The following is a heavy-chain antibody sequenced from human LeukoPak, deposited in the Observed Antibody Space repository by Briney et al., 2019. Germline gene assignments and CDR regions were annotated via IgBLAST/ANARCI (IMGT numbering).Heavy chain of an antibody. J-gene: IGHJ4*02. CDR2: MSGSGGST. CDR1: GFTFSMYA. CDR3: AKGVVVVPAAIDY. Sequence: GGSMRLSSAASGFTFSMYAMRWDRQAPGKGLEWVSAMSGSGGSTYYADSVEGRFTISRDNSKNTMYLQMNSLRTEDTAVYYCAKGVVVVPAAIDYWGQGTLVTVSS. D-gene: IGHD2-2*01. V-gene: IGHV3-23*01.